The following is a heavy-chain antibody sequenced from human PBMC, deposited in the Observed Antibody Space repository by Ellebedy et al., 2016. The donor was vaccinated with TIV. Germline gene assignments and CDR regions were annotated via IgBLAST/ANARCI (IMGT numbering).Heavy chain of an antibody. CDR3: VGFGVFNL. V-gene: IGHV3-21*01. Sequence: GESLKISCAASGFSFSSYDMSWVRQAPGKGLEWVSSFSTGKNYIDYADSVKGRFTISRENAKNALFLQMDGLRVDDSAVYYCVGFGVFNLWGQGAPVTVSS. D-gene: IGHD3-3*01. J-gene: IGHJ5*02. CDR1: GFSFSSYD. CDR2: FSTGKNYI.